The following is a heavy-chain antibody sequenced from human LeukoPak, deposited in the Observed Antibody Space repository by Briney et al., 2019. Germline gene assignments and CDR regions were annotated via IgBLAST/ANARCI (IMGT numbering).Heavy chain of an antibody. CDR2: ISHSGST. D-gene: IGHD3-10*01. V-gene: IGHV4-31*03. CDR3: ARDLWFGEYNWFDP. Sequence: PSETLSLTCTVSGGSISSGSYYWGWIRQPPGKGLEWIGYISHSGSTYYNPSLKSRVTISLDTSKDRFSLRLSSVTAADTAVYYCARDLWFGEYNWFDPWGQGTLVTVSS. CDR1: GGSISSGSYY. J-gene: IGHJ5*02.